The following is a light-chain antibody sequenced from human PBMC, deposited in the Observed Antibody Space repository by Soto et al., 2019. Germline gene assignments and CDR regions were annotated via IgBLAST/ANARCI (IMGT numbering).Light chain of an antibody. V-gene: IGKV3-20*01. CDR3: QRYGRSPLT. J-gene: IGKJ4*01. Sequence: EIVLTQSPGTLSLSPGERATLSCRASQRVSSSYLAWYQQKPGQAHRLLIYGASSRATGIPDRFSGSASGTDFTLTISRLEPEGFAVYYCQRYGRSPLTFGGGTKVEIK. CDR1: QRVSSSY. CDR2: GAS.